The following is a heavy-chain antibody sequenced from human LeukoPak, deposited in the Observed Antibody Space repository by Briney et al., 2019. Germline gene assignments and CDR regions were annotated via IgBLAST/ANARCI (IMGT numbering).Heavy chain of an antibody. CDR2: ISGSGGST. J-gene: IGHJ4*02. CDR1: GFTFSTCG. D-gene: IGHD6-19*01. Sequence: GGSLRLSCVASGFTFSTCGMSWVRQAPGKGLEWVSAISGSGGSTYYADSVKGRFTISRDNSKNTLYLQMNSLRAEDTAVYYCAKGKDDSSGWYFFYWGQGTLVTVSS. V-gene: IGHV3-23*01. CDR3: AKGKDDSSGWYFFY.